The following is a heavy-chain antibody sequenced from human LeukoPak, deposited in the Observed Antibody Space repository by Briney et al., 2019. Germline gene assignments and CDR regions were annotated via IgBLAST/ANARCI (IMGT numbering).Heavy chain of an antibody. CDR1: GFTFSDYF. Sequence: GGSLRLSCAASGFTFSDYFMSWIRQAPGKGLEWLSHISSGGTGYYTDSVKGRATISRGNAKNSLYLQMNSLRAEDTAVYYCARPAYCGGNCYYFPDYWGQGTLVTVSS. D-gene: IGHD2-21*02. V-gene: IGHV3-11*04. CDR3: ARPAYCGGNCYYFPDY. CDR2: ISSGGTG. J-gene: IGHJ4*02.